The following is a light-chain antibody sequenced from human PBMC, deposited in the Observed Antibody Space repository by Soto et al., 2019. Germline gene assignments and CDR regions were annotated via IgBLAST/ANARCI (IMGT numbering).Light chain of an antibody. Sequence: DIQMTQSPSTLSSSLGDRVTITCRASQSISNWLAWYQQKPGTAPKVLIYHASNLQSGVPSRFSGSGSGTEFTLTISSLQTDDFATYYCQQYNSYSEAFGQGTKVDIK. CDR3: QQYNSYSEA. CDR1: QSISNW. CDR2: HAS. J-gene: IGKJ1*01. V-gene: IGKV1-5*01.